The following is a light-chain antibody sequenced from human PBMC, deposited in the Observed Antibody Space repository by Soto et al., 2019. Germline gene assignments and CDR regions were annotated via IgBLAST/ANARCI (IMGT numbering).Light chain of an antibody. CDR3: VSYIESSLTHWV. Sequence: QSALTQPASVPGSPGQSITISCTGTYTDVGGYNRVSWYQHHAGKGPKMLIFEVDNRPSGISDRFSGSKSGDTASLTISDLQAEDEADYYCVSYIESSLTHWVFGGGTKVTVL. J-gene: IGLJ3*02. V-gene: IGLV2-14*01. CDR2: EVD. CDR1: YTDVGGYNR.